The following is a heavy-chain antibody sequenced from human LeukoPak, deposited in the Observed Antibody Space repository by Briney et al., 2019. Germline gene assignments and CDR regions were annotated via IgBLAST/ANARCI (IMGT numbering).Heavy chain of an antibody. J-gene: IGHJ4*02. Sequence: PGGSLRLSCAASGFTFTSYIMNWVRQAPGKGLEWVSSISSSSYIYYADSVMGRFTTSTDNTNNSPYLQINSLITADTPVYYCARVGDVFGDYFDYWGQGTLVTVSS. CDR1: GFTFTSYI. D-gene: IGHD3-16*01. V-gene: IGHV3-21*01. CDR3: ARVGDVFGDYFDY. CDR2: ISSSSYI.